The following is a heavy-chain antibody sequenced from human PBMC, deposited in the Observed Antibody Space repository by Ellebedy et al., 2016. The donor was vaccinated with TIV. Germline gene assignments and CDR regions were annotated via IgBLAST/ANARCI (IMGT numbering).Heavy chain of an antibody. CDR3: AALPYISRSSAF. D-gene: IGHD2-2*01. V-gene: IGHV1-2*02. J-gene: IGHJ4*02. CDR1: GYTFTGYY. Sequence: ASVKVSCKASGYTFTGYYMHWVRQAPGQGLEWMGWIYPNSGGTAYAQKFQGRVTMTSDTSISTAYMELSSLRSDDTAVYYCAALPYISRSSAFWGQGTLVIVSS. CDR2: IYPNSGGT.